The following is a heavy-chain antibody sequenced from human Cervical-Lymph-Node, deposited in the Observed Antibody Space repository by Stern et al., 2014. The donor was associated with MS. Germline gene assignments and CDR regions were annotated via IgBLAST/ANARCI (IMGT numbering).Heavy chain of an antibody. CDR1: GYRFTTYW. CDR2: IYPGDSDT. J-gene: IGHJ3*02. D-gene: IGHD1-1*01. Sequence: DQLVESGIEVKKPGESLKISCKGSGYRFTTYWIAWVRQMPGKGLEWMGIIYPGDSDTTYSPAFQGQVTISADKSITTAYLQWSSLKASDTAMYYCVKASWNDDAFDIWGQGTMVTVSS. CDR3: VKASWNDDAFDI. V-gene: IGHV5-51*03.